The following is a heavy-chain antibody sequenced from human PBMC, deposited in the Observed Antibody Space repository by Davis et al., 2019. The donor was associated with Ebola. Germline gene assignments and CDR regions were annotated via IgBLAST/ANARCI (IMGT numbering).Heavy chain of an antibody. V-gene: IGHV5-10-1*01. Sequence: GESLNTSCKGSGYSFPSYRISWVRQLPEERLELMGRIDPSDSYTNYSPSFQGHVPTSADKSISTAYLQWSSLKASDTAMYYFARHPPADWNDIYYYNMDVWGKGTTVTVSS. J-gene: IGHJ6*03. CDR1: GYSFPSYR. CDR3: ARHPPADWNDIYYYNMDV. CDR2: IDPSDSYT. D-gene: IGHD1-1*01.